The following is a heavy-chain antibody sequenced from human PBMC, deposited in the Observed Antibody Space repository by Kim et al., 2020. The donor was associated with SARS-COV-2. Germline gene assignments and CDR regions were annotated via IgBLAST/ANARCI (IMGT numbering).Heavy chain of an antibody. D-gene: IGHD3-9*01. CDR3: ARGRLEPYFDWLRNPTDYYYGMDV. J-gene: IGHJ6*02. V-gene: IGHV3-21*01. CDR1: GFTFSSYS. Sequence: GGSLRLSCAASGFTFSSYSMNWVRQAPGKGLEWVSSISSSSSYIYYADSVKGRFTISRDNAKKSLYLQMNSLRAEDTAVYYCARGRLEPYFDWLRNPTDYYYGMDVWGQGTTVTVSS. CDR2: ISSSSSYI.